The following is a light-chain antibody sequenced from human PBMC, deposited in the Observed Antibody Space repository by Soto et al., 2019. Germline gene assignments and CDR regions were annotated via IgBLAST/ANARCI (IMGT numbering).Light chain of an antibody. CDR2: EGT. CDR3: CSYAGSSYV. Sequence: QSALTQPASVSGSIGQSITISCTGTSSDVGSYNLVSWYQQHPGKAPKLMIYEGTKRPSGASNRFSGSKSGNTASLTISGLQAEGEADYYCCSYAGSSYVFGTGTKLTVL. CDR1: SSDVGSYNL. V-gene: IGLV2-23*01. J-gene: IGLJ1*01.